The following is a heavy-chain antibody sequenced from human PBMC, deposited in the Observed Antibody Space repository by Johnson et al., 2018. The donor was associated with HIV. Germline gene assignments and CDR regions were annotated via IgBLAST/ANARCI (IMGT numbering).Heavy chain of an antibody. D-gene: IGHD7-27*01. CDR3: SREQATLFVRASGAAFNI. J-gene: IGHJ3*02. CDR2: MSSSGSTI. Sequence: QVQLVESGGGLVKPGGSLRLSCEASGFSFSDYYMSWIRQAPGKGLEWISYMSSSGSTIYHAESVKGRFTISRDNAKNSLYLQMNSLRVEDPAVYYWSREQATLFVRASGAAFNIWGQGTTVTVSS. V-gene: IGHV3-11*04. CDR1: GFSFSDYY.